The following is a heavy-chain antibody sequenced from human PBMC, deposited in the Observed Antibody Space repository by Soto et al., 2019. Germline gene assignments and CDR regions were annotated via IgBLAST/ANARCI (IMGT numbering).Heavy chain of an antibody. CDR3: AKVSSISVFWCGYYRGQNPTCLDS. Sequence: GGSLRLSCAASGFTFSSYAMSWVRQAPGKGLEWVSAISGSGGSTYYADSVKGRFTISRDNSKNTLYLQMNSLRAEDTAVYYCAKVSSISVFWCGYYRGQNPTCLDSWGQGTLVTVSS. D-gene: IGHD3-3*01. V-gene: IGHV3-23*01. CDR1: GFTFSSYA. CDR2: ISGSGGST. J-gene: IGHJ5*01.